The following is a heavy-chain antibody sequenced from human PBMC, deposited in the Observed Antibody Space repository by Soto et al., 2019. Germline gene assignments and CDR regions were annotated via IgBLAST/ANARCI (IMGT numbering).Heavy chain of an antibody. D-gene: IGHD4-17*01. CDR3: ARDHRWGYVYGDSGDS. CDR1: GFSLDEYG. Sequence: EVQLVESGGGVVRPGGSLRLACAASGFSLDEYGMSWVRQAPGKGPEWVSGMHRNGATTGYADSVKGRFTMSRDDAKNSLYLQMNSLRDEDTAFYYCARDHRWGYVYGDSGDSWGHGTLVTVSS. CDR2: MHRNGATT. J-gene: IGHJ5*01. V-gene: IGHV3-20*04.